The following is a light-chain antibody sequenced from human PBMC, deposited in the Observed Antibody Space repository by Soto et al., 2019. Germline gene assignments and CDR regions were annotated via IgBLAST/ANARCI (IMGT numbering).Light chain of an antibody. J-gene: IGKJ5*01. CDR2: GAS. CDR3: QQYNNWPPTIT. V-gene: IGKV3-15*01. Sequence: EIVMTQSPATLSVSPGERATLSCRASQSVSSNLAWYQQKPGQAPRLLIYGASTRATGIPARFSGSGSGTEFTLTISSLQSEVFAVYYCQQYNNWPPTITFGQGTRLEIK. CDR1: QSVSSN.